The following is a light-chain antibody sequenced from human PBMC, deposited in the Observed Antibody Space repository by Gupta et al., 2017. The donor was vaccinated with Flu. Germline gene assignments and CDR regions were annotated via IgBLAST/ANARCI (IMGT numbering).Light chain of an antibody. J-gene: IGKJ3*01. CDR2: AAS. Sequence: GTLSLSPGERVTLSCRASQSVGTNYLAWYQQKPGQAPRLLIYAASSRATGTPERFSGSGSGTDFTLTISRLEPEDFAVYYCQHYGSSLFTFGPGARVDIK. CDR1: QSVGTNY. CDR3: QHYGSSLFT. V-gene: IGKV3-20*01.